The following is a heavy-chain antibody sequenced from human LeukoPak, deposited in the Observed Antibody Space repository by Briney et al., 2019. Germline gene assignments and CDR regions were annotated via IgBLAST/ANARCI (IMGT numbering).Heavy chain of an antibody. D-gene: IGHD6-13*01. CDR2: ISSSGSTI. V-gene: IGHV3-11*04. CDR3: ARVPPKQQLGYYYFYMDV. Sequence: GGSLRLSCAASGFTFSDYYMSWIRQAPGKGLEWVSYISSSGSTIYYADSVKGRFTISRDNAKNSLYLQMNSLRAEDTAVYYCARVPPKQQLGYYYFYMDVWGKGTTVTVSS. J-gene: IGHJ6*03. CDR1: GFTFSDYY.